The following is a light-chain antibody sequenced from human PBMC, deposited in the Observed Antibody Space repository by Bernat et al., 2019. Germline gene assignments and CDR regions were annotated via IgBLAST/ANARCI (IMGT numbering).Light chain of an antibody. CDR3: CSYAGSDTYV. CDR1: SSDVGGYNF. J-gene: IGLJ1*01. CDR2: DVT. V-gene: IGLV2-11*01. Sequence: QSALTQPRSVSGSPGQSVTISCTGASSDVGGYNFVSWYQQHPGKVPKLMIYDVTEWPSGVPDRFSGSKSGNSASLTISGLQAEDEADYYCCSYAGSDTYVFGTVTKVTVL.